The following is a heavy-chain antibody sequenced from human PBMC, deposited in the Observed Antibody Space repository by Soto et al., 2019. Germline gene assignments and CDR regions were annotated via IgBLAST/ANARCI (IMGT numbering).Heavy chain of an antibody. CDR3: ARDKITGRFDY. CDR1: GGSFSGYY. J-gene: IGHJ4*02. V-gene: IGHV4-34*01. Sequence: QVQLQQWGAGLLKPSETLSLTCAVYGGSFSGYYWTWIRQPPGTGLEWIGEINHSGSTNYNPSLQSRVTISVDTSKNQFSLKLTSVTAADTAVYYCARDKITGRFDYWGQGTLVTVSS. CDR2: INHSGST. D-gene: IGHD2-8*02.